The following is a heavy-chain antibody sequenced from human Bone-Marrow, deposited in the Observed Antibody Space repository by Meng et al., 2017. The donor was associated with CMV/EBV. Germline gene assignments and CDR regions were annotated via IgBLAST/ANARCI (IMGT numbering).Heavy chain of an antibody. V-gene: IGHV3-21*01. CDR2: ISSGSSCI. Sequence: FSSYSMNWVRQAPGRGLEWVSSISSGSSCIYYADSVKGRFTISRDNAKNSLYLQMNSLRAEDTAVYYCASRKGQQLVPGYYYYGMDVWGQGTTVTVSS. CDR1: FSSYS. D-gene: IGHD6-13*01. J-gene: IGHJ6*02. CDR3: ASRKGQQLVPGYYYYGMDV.